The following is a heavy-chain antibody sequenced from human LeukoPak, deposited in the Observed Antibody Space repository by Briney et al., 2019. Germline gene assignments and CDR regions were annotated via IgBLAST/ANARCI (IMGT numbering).Heavy chain of an antibody. Sequence: PSETLSLTCAVYGGSFSGYYWSWIRQPPGKGLEWIGEINHSGSTNYNPSLKSRVTISVDTSKNQFSLKLSSVTAADTAVYYCARGKRNCYDSSGYYYNWFDPWGQGTLVTVSS. CDR1: GGSFSGYY. J-gene: IGHJ5*02. CDR2: INHSGST. D-gene: IGHD3-22*01. CDR3: ARGKRNCYDSSGYYYNWFDP. V-gene: IGHV4-34*01.